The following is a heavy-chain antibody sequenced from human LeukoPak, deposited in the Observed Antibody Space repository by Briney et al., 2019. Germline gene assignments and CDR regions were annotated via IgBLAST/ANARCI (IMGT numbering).Heavy chain of an antibody. CDR2: INPNSGGT. Sequence: GASVKVSCKASGNTFTAYYMHWVRQAPGQGLEGMGWINPNSGGTNYAQKFQGRVTMTRDKSISTAYMELSGLRSDDTAVYYCARDALYYYDRSGYYSGYWYFDLWGRGTLVTVSS. CDR1: GNTFTAYY. CDR3: ARDALYYYDRSGYYSGYWYFDL. V-gene: IGHV1-2*02. J-gene: IGHJ2*01. D-gene: IGHD3-22*01.